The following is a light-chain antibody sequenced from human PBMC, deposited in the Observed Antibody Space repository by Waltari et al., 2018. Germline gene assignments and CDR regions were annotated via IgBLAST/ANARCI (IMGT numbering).Light chain of an antibody. CDR1: RYNTGNNY. CDR3: GTWDSSLSGAV. CDR2: EDT. J-gene: IGLJ7*01. Sequence: QSVLTQPPSVSAAPGQRVTISCSGGRYNTGNNYVSSYRPFPGTAPKLLIYEDTEGPSGIAGRFSGSKSGTSATLDITGLHAGDEADYYCGTWDSSLSGAVFGGGTHLTVL. V-gene: IGLV1-51*02.